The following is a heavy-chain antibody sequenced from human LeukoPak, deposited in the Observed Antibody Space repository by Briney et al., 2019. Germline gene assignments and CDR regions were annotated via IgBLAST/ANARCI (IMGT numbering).Heavy chain of an antibody. CDR2: INPNRGGT. Sequence: ASVKVSCKASGYTFTSYYMHWVRQAPGQGLEWMGRINPNRGGTNYAQKFQGRVTMTRDTSISTAYMELSRLRSDDTAVYYCARDRYYYDSNNDYYYYYYMDVWGKGTTVTVSS. D-gene: IGHD3-22*01. CDR3: ARDRYYYDSNNDYYYYYYMDV. CDR1: GYTFTSYY. J-gene: IGHJ6*03. V-gene: IGHV1-2*06.